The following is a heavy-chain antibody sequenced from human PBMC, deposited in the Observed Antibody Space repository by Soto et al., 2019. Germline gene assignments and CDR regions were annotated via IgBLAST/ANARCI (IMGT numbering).Heavy chain of an antibody. Sequence: QVQLVQSGAEVKKPGSSVKVSCKASGGTFSSYTISWVRQAPGQGLEWMGRIIPILGIANYTQKFQGRVTITADKSTSTAYTELSRLRSEDTAVYYCARLGRGVVTDQPDNWFDPWGQGTLVTVSS. D-gene: IGHD2-21*02. CDR2: IIPILGIA. CDR1: GGTFSSYT. J-gene: IGHJ5*02. CDR3: ARLGRGVVTDQPDNWFDP. V-gene: IGHV1-69*02.